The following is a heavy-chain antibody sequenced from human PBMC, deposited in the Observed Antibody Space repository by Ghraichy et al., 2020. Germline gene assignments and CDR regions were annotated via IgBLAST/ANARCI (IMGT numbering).Heavy chain of an antibody. V-gene: IGHV3-15*01. CDR3: TTSERKVY. D-gene: IGHD3-3*01. J-gene: IGHJ4*02. CDR2: IKRKNDGGAT. CDR1: GVTFNSSW. Sequence: GGSLRLSCAASGVTFNSSWMTWVRQAPGTGLEWVGRIKRKNDGGATGYAAPVKDRFTISRDDSKNMVFLQINSLKTEDTAVYYCTTSERKVYWGQGTLVTVSS.